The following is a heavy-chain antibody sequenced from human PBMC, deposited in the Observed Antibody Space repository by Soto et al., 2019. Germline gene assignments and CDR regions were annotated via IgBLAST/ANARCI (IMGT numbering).Heavy chain of an antibody. D-gene: IGHD6-13*01. CDR1: GYTFTKYA. J-gene: IGHJ5*02. CDR3: ARDLVGSSWYSDNWFDP. Sequence: QVQLVQSGAEVKKPGASVKVSCKASGYTFTKYAMHWVRQAPGQRLEWMGWINVGNGNTKYSQKFQGRVTITRDTYASTAYMELSSLTSQDTAVYYCARDLVGSSWYSDNWFDPWGQGTLVTVSS. CDR2: INVGNGNT. V-gene: IGHV1-3*01.